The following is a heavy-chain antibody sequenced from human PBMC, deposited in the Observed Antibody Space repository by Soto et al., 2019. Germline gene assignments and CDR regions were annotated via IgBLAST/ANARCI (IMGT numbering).Heavy chain of an antibody. CDR2: ISSSSDTI. D-gene: IGHD3-16*01. CDR1: GFTLPGYS. Sequence: PGGSLRLSCAPSGFTLPGYSMNWVRQAPGKGLEKISYISSSSDTIYYADSVKGRFSISRDDLKNTAYLQMNSLKTEDTAVYYCTRLWWGSGGPPLDYWGQGTLVTVSS. V-gene: IGHV3-48*01. CDR3: TRLWWGSGGPPLDY. J-gene: IGHJ4*02.